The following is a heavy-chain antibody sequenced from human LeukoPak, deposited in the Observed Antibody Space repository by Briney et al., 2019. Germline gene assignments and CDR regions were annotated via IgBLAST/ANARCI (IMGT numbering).Heavy chain of an antibody. J-gene: IGHJ6*02. V-gene: IGHV3-53*01. D-gene: IGHD3-22*01. CDR3: ARAPYYYGDSGYYYDNFYYGMDV. CDR1: GFTVSSNY. Sequence: GGSLRLSCAASGFTVSSNYMHWVRQAPGKGLEWVSVIYSGGNTYYADSVEGRFTISRDNSKNMLYLQMNSLRAEDTAVYYCARAPYYYGDSGYYYDNFYYGMDVWGQGTTVTVSS. CDR2: IYSGGNT.